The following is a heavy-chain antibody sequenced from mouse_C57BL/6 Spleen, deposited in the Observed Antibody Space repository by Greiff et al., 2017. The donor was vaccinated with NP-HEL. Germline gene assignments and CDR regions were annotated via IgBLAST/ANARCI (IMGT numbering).Heavy chain of an antibody. J-gene: IGHJ2*01. V-gene: IGHV1-69*01. CDR2: IDPSDSYT. Sequence: VQLQQPGAELVMPGASVKLSCKASGFTFTSYWMHWVKQRPGQGLEWIGEIDPSDSYTNYNQKFKGTSTLTVDKSASTAYMQLSSLTSEDSAVYYCARWSTTVVAPYYFDYWGQGTTLTVSS. D-gene: IGHD1-1*01. CDR3: ARWSTTVVAPYYFDY. CDR1: GFTFTSYW.